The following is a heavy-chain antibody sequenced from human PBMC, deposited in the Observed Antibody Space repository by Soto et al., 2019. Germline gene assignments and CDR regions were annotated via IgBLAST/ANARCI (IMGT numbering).Heavy chain of an antibody. V-gene: IGHV1-3*04. Sequence: ASVKVSCKTSGYTFANYAIHWVRQAPGERLEWMGWINTGNGFPEYSQKFQDKVTFTRDSSASTAYVELSSLKYEDTAVYFCARRASNSGAFDSWGQGTLVTVSS. CDR1: GYTFANYA. D-gene: IGHD6-6*01. CDR2: INTGNGFP. CDR3: ARRASNSGAFDS. J-gene: IGHJ4*02.